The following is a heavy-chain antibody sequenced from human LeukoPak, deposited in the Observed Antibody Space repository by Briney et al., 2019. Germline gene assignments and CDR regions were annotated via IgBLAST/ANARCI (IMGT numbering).Heavy chain of an antibody. Sequence: PGGSLRLSCAASGFTFSSYAMSWVRQAPGKGLEWVSTISGSGGSTYYADSVKGRFTISRDNSKNTLYLQMNSLKTEDTAVYYCTTDSLLRFHFDYWGQGTLVTVSS. D-gene: IGHD4-17*01. CDR3: TTDSLLRFHFDY. CDR2: ISGSGGST. CDR1: GFTFSSYA. V-gene: IGHV3-23*01. J-gene: IGHJ4*02.